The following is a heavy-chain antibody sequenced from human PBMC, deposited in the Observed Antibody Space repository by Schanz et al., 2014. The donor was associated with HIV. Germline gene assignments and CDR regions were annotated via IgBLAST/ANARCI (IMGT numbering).Heavy chain of an antibody. CDR3: AKPEYDSRGNSQSHFDY. Sequence: EVQMVESGGGVVQPGRSLRLSCAASGFNFNNYAMTWVRQAPGKGLEWVSSISESGGRTYYADSVNGRFTISRDNSKNTLYLQMTTLRIDDTAVYYCAKPEYDSRGNSQSHFDYWGQGTLVTVSS. CDR1: GFNFNNYA. V-gene: IGHV3-23*04. J-gene: IGHJ4*02. D-gene: IGHD3-22*01. CDR2: ISESGGRT.